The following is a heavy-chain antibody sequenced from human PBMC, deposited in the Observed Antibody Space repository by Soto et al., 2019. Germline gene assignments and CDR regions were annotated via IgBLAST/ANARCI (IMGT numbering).Heavy chain of an antibody. CDR2: IKSKTDGGTR. CDR3: TTAVDTLTPGTGGYYRMAV. CDR1: GFTFSNAG. Sequence: EVQLVESGGGLVKPGGSLRLSCAASGFTFSNAGMNWVRQAPGKGLEWVGRIKSKTDGGTRDDAAPVKGRFSISREDSKNPLYLQRSSLKTEDTAVYYSTTAVDTLTPGTGGYYRMAVWGQRTTVTVSS. D-gene: IGHD3-16*01. V-gene: IGHV3-15*07. J-gene: IGHJ6*02.